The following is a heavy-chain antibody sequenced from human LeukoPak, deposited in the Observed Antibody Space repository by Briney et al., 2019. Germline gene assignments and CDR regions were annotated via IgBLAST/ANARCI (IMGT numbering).Heavy chain of an antibody. CDR1: GYTLTELS. Sequence: GASVKVSCKVSGYTLTELSMHWVRQALGKGLEWMGGFDPEDGETIYAQKFQGRVTMTEDTSTDTAYMELSSLRSEDTAVYYCATLKTGIAAAGKGNRFDPWGQETLVTVSS. CDR3: ATLKTGIAAAGKGNRFDP. V-gene: IGHV1-24*01. D-gene: IGHD6-13*01. J-gene: IGHJ5*02. CDR2: FDPEDGET.